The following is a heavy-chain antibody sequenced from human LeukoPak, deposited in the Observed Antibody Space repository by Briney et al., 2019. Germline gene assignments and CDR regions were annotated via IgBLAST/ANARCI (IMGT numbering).Heavy chain of an antibody. CDR1: GGSFSGYY. Sequence: SETLSLTCAVYGGSFSGYYWSWIRQPPGKGLEWIGEINHSGSTNYIPSLKSRVTISVDTSKNQFSLKLSSVTAADTAVYYCARPGYCSSTSCYQLAYFDYWGQGTLVTVSS. V-gene: IGHV4-34*01. CDR3: ARPGYCSSTSCYQLAYFDY. J-gene: IGHJ4*02. CDR2: INHSGST. D-gene: IGHD2-2*01.